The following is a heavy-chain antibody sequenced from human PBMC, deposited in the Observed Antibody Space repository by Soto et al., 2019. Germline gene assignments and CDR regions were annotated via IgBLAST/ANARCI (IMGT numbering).Heavy chain of an antibody. V-gene: IGHV4-59*01. CDR1: GGSISSYY. Sequence: SETLSLTCTVSGGSISSYYWSWIRQPPGKGLEWIGYFFYSGSTNYNPSLKSRVTISVDTSKNQFSLKLNSVTAADTAVYFCARLQAAVPHYWGQGTLVTVSS. CDR2: FFYSGST. CDR3: ARLQAAVPHY. J-gene: IGHJ4*02. D-gene: IGHD6-13*01.